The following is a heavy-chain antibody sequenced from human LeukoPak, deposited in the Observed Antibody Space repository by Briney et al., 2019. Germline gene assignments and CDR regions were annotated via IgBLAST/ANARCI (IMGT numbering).Heavy chain of an antibody. CDR3: ARGGFFDILTGYYQTQYYYPMDV. D-gene: IGHD3-9*01. Sequence: GGSVRLSCAASGFTFSSFAMSWVRQAPGKGLEWVAVTSNDGGEKYYADSVKGRFTISRDNSKNTVSLEMNSLRAEDTAVYYCARGGFFDILTGYYQTQYYYPMDVWGRGTTVTVSS. CDR2: TSNDGGEK. CDR1: GFTFSSFA. V-gene: IGHV3-30*03. J-gene: IGHJ6*02.